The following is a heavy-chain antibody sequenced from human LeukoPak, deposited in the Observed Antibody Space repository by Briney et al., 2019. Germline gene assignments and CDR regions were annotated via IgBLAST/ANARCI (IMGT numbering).Heavy chain of an antibody. CDR1: GFTFSSYA. D-gene: IGHD5-12*01. Sequence: PGGSLRLSCAASGFTFSSYAMHWVRQAPGKGLEWVAVISYDGSNKYYADSVKGRFTISRDNSKNTLYLQMNSLRAEDTAVYYCARDGGYGSFDYWGQGTLVTVSS. J-gene: IGHJ4*02. CDR3: ARDGGYGSFDY. V-gene: IGHV3-30*04. CDR2: ISYDGSNK.